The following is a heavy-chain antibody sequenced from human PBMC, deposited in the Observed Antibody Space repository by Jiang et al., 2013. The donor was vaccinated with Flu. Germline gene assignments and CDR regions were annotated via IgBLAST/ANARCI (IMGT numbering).Heavy chain of an antibody. CDR3: ARANCGGDCYLDY. CDR1: GGSISSYY. D-gene: IGHD2-21*02. J-gene: IGHJ4*02. V-gene: IGHV4-59*01. Sequence: LVKPSETLSLTCTVSGGSISSYYWSWIRQPPGKGLEWIGYIYYSGSTNYNPSLKSRVTISVDTSKNQFSLKLSSVTAADTAVYYCARANCGGDCYLDYWGQGTLVTVSS. CDR2: IYYSGST.